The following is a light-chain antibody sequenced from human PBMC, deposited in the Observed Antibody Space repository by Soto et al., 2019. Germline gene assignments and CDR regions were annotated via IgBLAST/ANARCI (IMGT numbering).Light chain of an antibody. J-gene: IGLJ1*01. Sequence: QSVLTQPASVSGSPGQSITISCTGTSSEVGGYNYVSWYQQHPGKATKLMIYDVSNRPSGVSNHFSGSKSGNTASLTISGLQAEDEADYYCSSYTSSSTFYVFGTGTKVTVL. CDR1: SSEVGGYNY. CDR2: DVS. CDR3: SSYTSSSTFYV. V-gene: IGLV2-14*01.